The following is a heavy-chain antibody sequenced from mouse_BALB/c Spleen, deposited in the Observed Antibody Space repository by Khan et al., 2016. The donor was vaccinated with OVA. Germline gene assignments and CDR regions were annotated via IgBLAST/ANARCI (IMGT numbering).Heavy chain of an antibody. CDR2: INTYTGEP. CDR1: GYTLTNYG. D-gene: IGHD2-1*01. Sequence: QIQLVQSGPELKKPGETVKISCKASGYTLTNYGMNWVKQAPGKGLKWMGWINTYTGEPTYAEDFKGRIAFSLETSASTAYLQIINLKNEDTATXFCARSNCNYWFAYWGQGTLVTVSA. CDR3: ARSNCNYWFAY. V-gene: IGHV9-3-1*01. J-gene: IGHJ3*01.